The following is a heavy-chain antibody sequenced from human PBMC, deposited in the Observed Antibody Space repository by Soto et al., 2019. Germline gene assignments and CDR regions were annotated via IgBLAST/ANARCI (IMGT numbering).Heavy chain of an antibody. Sequence: QVQLVESGGGVVQPGRSQRLSCAASGCTFGSYGMHWVRQAPGKGLEWVAVIWYDGSNKYYADSVKGRFTISRDNSKNTLYLQMNSLRVEDTAVYYCARDRGAAAGLNWFDPWGQGTLVTVSS. V-gene: IGHV3-33*01. D-gene: IGHD6-13*01. J-gene: IGHJ5*02. CDR2: IWYDGSNK. CDR3: ARDRGAAAGLNWFDP. CDR1: GCTFGSYG.